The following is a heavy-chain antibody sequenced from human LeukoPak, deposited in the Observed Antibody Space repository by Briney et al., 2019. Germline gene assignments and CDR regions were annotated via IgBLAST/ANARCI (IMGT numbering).Heavy chain of an antibody. CDR2: ISRSGGRT. CDR1: GFTFSTNA. CDR3: AKTGSTVTALNWFDP. Sequence: GGSLRLSCAASGFTFSTNAMSWVRQAPGKGLEWVSGISRSGGRTYYADSVKGRFTISRDNSKNTLYLLMNSLRGEDTAVYYCAKTGSTVTALNWFDPWGQGTLVTVSS. D-gene: IGHD4-17*01. J-gene: IGHJ5*02. V-gene: IGHV3-23*01.